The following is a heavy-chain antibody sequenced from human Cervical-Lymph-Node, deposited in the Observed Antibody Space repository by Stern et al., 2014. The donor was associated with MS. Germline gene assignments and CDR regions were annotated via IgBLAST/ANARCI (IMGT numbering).Heavy chain of an antibody. CDR2: IYWDDDK. V-gene: IGHV2-5*02. CDR1: GFSVTTAGVG. J-gene: IGHJ4*02. CDR3: AHSRVKYCRGGTCYSSLFDY. D-gene: IGHD2-15*01. Sequence: QITLKESGPTLVKPTQTVTLTCTLSGFSVTTAGVGVGCIRQPPGKALEWLALIYWDDDKLYSPSLKNRLTITKDTSKNQVVLTMTNVDPVDTATYYCAHSRVKYCRGGTCYSSLFDYWGQGTLVTVSS.